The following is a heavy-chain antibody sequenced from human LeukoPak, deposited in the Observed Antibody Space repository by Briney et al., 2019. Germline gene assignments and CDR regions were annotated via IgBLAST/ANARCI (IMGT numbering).Heavy chain of an antibody. CDR1: GGSISSGGYS. V-gene: IGHV4-30-4*07. J-gene: IGHJ5*02. CDR2: IYYSGST. D-gene: IGHD6-13*01. CDR3: ARGGYSGFDP. Sequence: SETLSHTCAVSGGSISSGGYSWSWIRQQPGKGLEWIGYIYYSGSTYYNPSLKSRVTISVDTSKNQFSLRLTSVTAADTAVYSCARGGYSGFDPWGQGTLVTVSS.